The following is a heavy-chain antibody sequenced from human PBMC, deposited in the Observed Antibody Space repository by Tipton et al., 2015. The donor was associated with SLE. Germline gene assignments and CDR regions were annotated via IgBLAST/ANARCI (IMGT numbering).Heavy chain of an antibody. CDR3: ASSGVYCSSTSCHMHYFDY. D-gene: IGHD2-2*02. J-gene: IGHJ4*02. CDR1: GDSVSSNSAA. CDR2: TYYRSKWYN. V-gene: IGHV6-1*01. Sequence: GLVKPSQTLSLTCAISGDSVSSNSAAWNWIRQSPSRGLEWLGRTYYRSKWYNDYAVSVKSRITINPDTSKNQFSLQLNSVTPEDTAVYYCASSGVYCSSTSCHMHYFDYWGQGTLVTVSS.